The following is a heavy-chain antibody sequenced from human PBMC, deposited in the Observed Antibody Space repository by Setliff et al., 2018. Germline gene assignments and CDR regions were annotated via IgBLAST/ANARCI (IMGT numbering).Heavy chain of an antibody. J-gene: IGHJ5*02. CDR3: ARVLSPSSSWRGWFDP. V-gene: IGHV1-69*05. CDR1: GGTFRSYG. CDR2: IIPNFGTT. Sequence: ASVKVSCKASGGTFRSYGISWVRQAPGQGLEWMGGIIPNFGTTSYAQKFQGRVTITTDESTSTAYMELRSLRSDDTAVYYCARVLSPSSSWRGWFDPWGQGTLVTVSS. D-gene: IGHD6-13*01.